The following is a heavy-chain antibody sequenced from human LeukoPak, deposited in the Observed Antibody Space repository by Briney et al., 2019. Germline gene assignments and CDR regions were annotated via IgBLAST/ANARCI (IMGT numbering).Heavy chain of an antibody. CDR3: ARVVAGTRYFQH. CDR1: GGSISRYY. J-gene: IGHJ1*01. CDR2: IYYSGST. V-gene: IGHV4-59*01. D-gene: IGHD6-19*01. Sequence: PSETLSLTCSVSGGSISRYYWGWIRQPPGKGLEWIGYIYYSGSTNYNPSLKSRVTISVDTSKNQFSLKLSSVTAADTAVYYCARVVAGTRYFQHWGQGTLVTVSS.